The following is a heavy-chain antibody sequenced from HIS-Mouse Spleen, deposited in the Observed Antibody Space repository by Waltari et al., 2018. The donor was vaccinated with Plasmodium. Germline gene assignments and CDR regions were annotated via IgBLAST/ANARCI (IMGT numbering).Heavy chain of an antibody. J-gene: IGHJ4*02. CDR1: GFTFDVFA. CDR3: ASNTKEQWLVDY. V-gene: IGHV3-9*01. Sequence: EVQLVESGGGLVQPGRSLRLSCAASGFTFDVFAMPWVRQAPGKGLEWVSGISWNSGSIGYADSVKGRFTISRDNAKNSLYLQMNSLRAEDTAVYYCASNTKEQWLVDYWGQGTLVTVSS. CDR2: ISWNSGSI. D-gene: IGHD6-19*01.